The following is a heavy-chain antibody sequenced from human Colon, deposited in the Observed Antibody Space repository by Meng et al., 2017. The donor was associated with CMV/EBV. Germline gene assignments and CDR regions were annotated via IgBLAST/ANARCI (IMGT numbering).Heavy chain of an antibody. CDR3: VIAIIEAGPYYFDY. V-gene: IGHV1-2*02. D-gene: IGHD6-19*01. J-gene: IGHJ4*02. CDR2: INSDSGGT. Sequence: ASVQVSCKASGYTFTGSYMHWVRQAPGQGREWMGWINSDSGGTSSAQKFQGRVTMTRDTSISTAYMELSRLRSDDTAMYYCVIAIIEAGPYYFDYWGQGTLVTVSS. CDR1: GYTFTGSY.